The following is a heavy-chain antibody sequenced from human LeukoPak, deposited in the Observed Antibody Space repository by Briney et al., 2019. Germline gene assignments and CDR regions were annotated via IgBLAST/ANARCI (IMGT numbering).Heavy chain of an antibody. V-gene: IGHV3-74*01. D-gene: IGHD5-18*01. CDR1: GFTFSSYW. CDR3: ARAPYSYGPYYYYGMDV. CDR2: INSDGSST. J-gene: IGHJ6*02. Sequence: GGSLRLSCAASGFTFSSYWMHWVRQAPGKGLVWVSRINSDGSSTSYADSVKGRFTISRDNAKNTLYLQMNSLRAEDTAVYYCARAPYSYGPYYYYGMDVWGQGTTVTVSS.